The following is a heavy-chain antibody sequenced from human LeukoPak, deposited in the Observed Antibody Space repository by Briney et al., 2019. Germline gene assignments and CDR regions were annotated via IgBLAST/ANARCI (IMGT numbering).Heavy chain of an antibody. CDR2: IFYSGTT. CDR1: NDSISPLY. Sequence: SETLSLTCTVSNDSISPLYWGWIRQPPGKGLEFIRYIFYSGTTNFNPSLKSRVTPSVDTSKNQFSLRLNSVTAADTAVYYCARGGSAAKYYFDSWGQGTLVTVSS. V-gene: IGHV4-59*11. CDR3: ARGGSAAKYYFDS. J-gene: IGHJ4*02. D-gene: IGHD6-13*01.